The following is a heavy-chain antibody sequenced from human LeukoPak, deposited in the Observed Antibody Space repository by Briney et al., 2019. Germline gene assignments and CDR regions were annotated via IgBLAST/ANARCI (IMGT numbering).Heavy chain of an antibody. CDR3: ARRPYYGDYGYFDL. V-gene: IGHV4-39*01. CDR2: IYYSGST. D-gene: IGHD4-17*01. J-gene: IGHJ2*01. Sequence: SETLSLTCTVSGGSISSGSYYWGWIRQPPGKGLEWIGSIYYSGSTYYNPSLKSRVTISVDTSKNQFSLKLSSVTAADTAVYYCARRPYYGDYGYFDLWGRGTLVTVSS. CDR1: GGSISSGSYY.